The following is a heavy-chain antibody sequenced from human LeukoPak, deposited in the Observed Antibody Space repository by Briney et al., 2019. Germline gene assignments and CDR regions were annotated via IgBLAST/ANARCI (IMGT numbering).Heavy chain of an antibody. CDR2: ISGSGGST. Sequence: GGSLRLSCAASGFTFSSYAMSWVRQAPGKGLEWVSAISGSGGSTYYADSVKGRFTISRDNSKNTLYLQMNSLRAEDTAVYYCANILGGDPRYYYYGMDVWGQGTTVTVSS. J-gene: IGHJ6*02. V-gene: IGHV3-23*01. CDR1: GFTFSSYA. D-gene: IGHD2-21*02. CDR3: ANILGGDPRYYYYGMDV.